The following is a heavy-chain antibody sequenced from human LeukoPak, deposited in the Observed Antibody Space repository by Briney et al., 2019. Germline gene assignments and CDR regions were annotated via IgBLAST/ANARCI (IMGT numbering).Heavy chain of an antibody. CDR3: ARDFGSGYYLAFDY. CDR2: IKQDGSEK. D-gene: IGHD3-22*01. V-gene: IGHV3-7*01. CDR1: GFTFSSYW. Sequence: TGGSLRLSCAASGFTFSSYWMSWVRQAPGKGLEWVANIKQDGSEKYYVDSVKGRFTISRDNAKNSLYLQMNSLRAEDTAVYYCARDFGSGYYLAFDYWGQGTLVTVSS. J-gene: IGHJ4*02.